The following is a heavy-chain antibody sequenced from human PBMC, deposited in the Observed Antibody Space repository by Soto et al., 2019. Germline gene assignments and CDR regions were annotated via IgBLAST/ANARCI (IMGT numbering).Heavy chain of an antibody. CDR1: GGSFSNFV. V-gene: IGHV1-69*01. CDR2: IIPNFGTT. J-gene: IGHJ4*02. D-gene: IGHD5-12*01. Sequence: QVQLVQSGAEVKKPGSSVKVSFKASGGSFSNFVISWVLQAPGQGLEWMGGIIPNFGTTNYAQKFQGKVTITADETTRTAYLELSGLTSQDKSVHYCARDVGGEATIRYCGQGTLVSGSS. CDR3: ARDVGGEATIRY.